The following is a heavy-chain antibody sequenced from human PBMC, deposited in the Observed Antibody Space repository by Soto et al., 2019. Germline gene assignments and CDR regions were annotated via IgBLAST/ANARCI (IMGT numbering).Heavy chain of an antibody. V-gene: IGHV4-4*07. Sequence: SETLSLTCTVSGGSIDTYYWIWIRQSAEKGLEWIGRIYTRGNTNYNPSLKSRVTMSIDTPKNQFSLNLTSVTAADTAIYYCTRERTEFDRWGQGTLVTVSS. CDR2: IYTRGNT. J-gene: IGHJ4*02. D-gene: IGHD2-21*02. CDR1: GGSIDTYY. CDR3: TRERTEFDR.